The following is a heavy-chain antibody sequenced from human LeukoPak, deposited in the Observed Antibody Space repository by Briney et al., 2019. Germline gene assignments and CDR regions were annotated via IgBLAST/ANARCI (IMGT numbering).Heavy chain of an antibody. J-gene: IGHJ5*02. CDR1: EYTFTNYD. CDR2: INPNSGGT. CDR3: ARGRGSSSSEWFDP. V-gene: IGHV1-2*02. Sequence: ASVKVSCKASEYTFTNYDINWVRQATGQGLEWMGWINPNSGGTNYAQKFQGRVTMTRDTSISTAYMELSRLRSDDTAVYYCARGRGSSSSEWFDPWGQGTLVTVSS. D-gene: IGHD6-6*01.